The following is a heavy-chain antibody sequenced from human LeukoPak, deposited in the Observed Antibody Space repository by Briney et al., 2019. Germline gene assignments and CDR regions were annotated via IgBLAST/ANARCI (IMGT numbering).Heavy chain of an antibody. J-gene: IGHJ6*02. Sequence: PPETLSLTCTVSGGSISSYYWSWIRQPPGKGLEWIGYIYYSGSTNYNPSLKSRVTISVDTSKNQFSLKLSSVTAADTAVYYCAREKRNYGMDVWGQGTTVTVSS. CDR3: AREKRNYGMDV. CDR1: GGSISSYY. CDR2: IYYSGST. V-gene: IGHV4-59*12.